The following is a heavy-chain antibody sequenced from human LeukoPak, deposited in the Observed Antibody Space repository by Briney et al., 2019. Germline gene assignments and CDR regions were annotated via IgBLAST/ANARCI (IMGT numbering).Heavy chain of an antibody. D-gene: IGHD2-2*01. V-gene: IGHV3-74*01. CDR1: GFTFSSYW. Sequence: GGSLRLSCAASGFTFSSYWMHWVRQAPGKGLVWVSRINTDGSSTSYADSVKGRFTISRDNAKNTLYLQMNSLRAEDTAVYYCAREGCSSTSCFPFDYWGQGTLVTVSS. CDR3: AREGCSSTSCFPFDY. CDR2: INTDGSST. J-gene: IGHJ4*02.